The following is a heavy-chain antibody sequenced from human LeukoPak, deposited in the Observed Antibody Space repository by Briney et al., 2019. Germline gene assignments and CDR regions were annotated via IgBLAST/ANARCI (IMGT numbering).Heavy chain of an antibody. D-gene: IGHD3-22*01. CDR1: GGSISSSF. Sequence: SETLSLTCTVSGGSISSSFWSWIRQPPRKGLEWIGYIYHSGTTNYNPSLKSRLTISVDTSKNQFSLKLTSVTAADTAVYYCASHSSGYFFWFDPWGQGTLVTVSS. J-gene: IGHJ5*02. V-gene: IGHV4-59*01. CDR3: ASHSSGYFFWFDP. CDR2: IYHSGTT.